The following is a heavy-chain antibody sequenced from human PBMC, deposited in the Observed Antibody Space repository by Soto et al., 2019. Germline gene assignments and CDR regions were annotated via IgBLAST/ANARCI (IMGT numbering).Heavy chain of an antibody. CDR3: ARASSTSYELDY. CDR1: GFTFDDYS. V-gene: IGHV3-9*01. CDR2: ITWDSGNM. Sequence: EVQLVQSGGGLVQPGRSLRLSCEASGFTFDDYSLHWVRQAPGKGLEWVSGITWDSGNMNYADSVKGRFTISRDNSKNTVYLQMGSLRAEDTAVYYCARASSTSYELDYWGQGTLVTVSS. J-gene: IGHJ4*02. D-gene: IGHD2-2*01.